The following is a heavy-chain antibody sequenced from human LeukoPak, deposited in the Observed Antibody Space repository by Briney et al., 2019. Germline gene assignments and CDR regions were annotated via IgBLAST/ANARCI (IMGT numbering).Heavy chain of an antibody. CDR1: GFTVTHNY. D-gene: IGHD3-3*01. V-gene: IGHV3-15*01. Sequence: GGSLRLSCAVSGFTVTHNYLSWVRQAPGKGLEWVGRIRSRADGGTAEYATAVEGRFTISRDDSTNTLYLHMSNVKTEDIAVYYCAKHISGVVSIQQWGQGTLVTVSS. J-gene: IGHJ1*01. CDR2: IRSRADGGTA. CDR3: AKHISGVVSIQQ.